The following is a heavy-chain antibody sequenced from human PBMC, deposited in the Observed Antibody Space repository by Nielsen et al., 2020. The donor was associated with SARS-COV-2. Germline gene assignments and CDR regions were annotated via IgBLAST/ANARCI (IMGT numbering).Heavy chain of an antibody. J-gene: IGHJ4*02. V-gene: IGHV1-69*04. CDR3: ARASRYYGSGSYYTQSHTFDY. Sequence: SVKVSCKASGYTFSSYAISWVRQAPGQGLEWMGRIIPILGIANYAQKFQGRVTITADKSTSTAYMELSSLRSEDTAVYYCARASRYYGSGSYYTQSHTFDYWGQGTLVTVSS. D-gene: IGHD3-10*01. CDR1: GYTFSSYA. CDR2: IIPILGIA.